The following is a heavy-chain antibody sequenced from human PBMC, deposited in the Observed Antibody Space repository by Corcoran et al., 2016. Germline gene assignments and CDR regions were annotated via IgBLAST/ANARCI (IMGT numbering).Heavy chain of an antibody. CDR1: GFTFSDHY. J-gene: IGHJ3*02. V-gene: IGHV3-11*01. Sequence: QVQLVESGGGLVKPGGSLRLSCSASGFTFSDHYMSWIRQAPGKGLEWVSHISSSGGTIYQVDSVKGRFIISRDNAKNSLYLKMNSLRAEFSAVYYCARRGAIGRAFYIWGQGTMVTVSS. CDR3: ARRGAIGRAFYI. CDR2: ISSSGGTI.